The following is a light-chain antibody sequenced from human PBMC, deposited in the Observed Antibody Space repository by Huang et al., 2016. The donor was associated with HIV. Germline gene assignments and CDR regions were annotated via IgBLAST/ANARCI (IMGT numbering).Light chain of an antibody. V-gene: IGKV1-39*01. Sequence: DIQMTQSPSSLSASVGDRVTITFRASQSISTYLNWYQQKPGRAPKLLIHSASSLQGGVPSRFSGSGSGTDFTLTISSLQPEDFATYFCQQSYTTLGTFGRGTNLEIK. CDR3: QQSYTTLGT. J-gene: IGKJ2*01. CDR2: SAS. CDR1: QSISTY.